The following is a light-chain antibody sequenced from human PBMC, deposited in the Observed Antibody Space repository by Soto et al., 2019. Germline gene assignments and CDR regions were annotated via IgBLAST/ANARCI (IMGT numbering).Light chain of an antibody. CDR2: GAS. V-gene: IGKV3-20*01. J-gene: IGKJ4*01. CDR1: ESVSDNY. Sequence: EIVLTQSPGTLSLSPGERATLSCRASESVSDNYLAWYQQRSGQAPRLVFYGASSRASAVPDRISCSGSGADFTLTISRLEPEDFAVYSCQQYGYSPLTFGGGTKVEIK. CDR3: QQYGYSPLT.